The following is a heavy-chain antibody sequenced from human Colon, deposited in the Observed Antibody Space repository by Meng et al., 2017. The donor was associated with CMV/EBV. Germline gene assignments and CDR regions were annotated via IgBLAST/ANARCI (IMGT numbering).Heavy chain of an antibody. CDR3: VRRADGPWDAFDI. CDR1: GLTFRTYA. Sequence: GGSLRLSCEVSGLTFRTYAMAWVRQAPGKGLEWVSGISGSGDRTYYVESVKGRFNISRDNSKNTLYMHLNSLRVGDTAVYYCVRRADGPWDAFDIWGQGTVVTVSS. CDR2: ISGSGDRT. D-gene: IGHD5-24*01. J-gene: IGHJ3*02. V-gene: IGHV3-23*01.